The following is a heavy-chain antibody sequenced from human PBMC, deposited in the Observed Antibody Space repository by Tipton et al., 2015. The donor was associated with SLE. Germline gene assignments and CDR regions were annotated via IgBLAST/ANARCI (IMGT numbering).Heavy chain of an antibody. CDR2: IYYSGST. Sequence: GLVKPSETLSLTCTVSSDSIRNYWSWIRQPPGKGLEWIGYIYYSGSTNCNPSLESRLTISVDTSKNQFSLKLNSVTAADTAVYYCARGSSSFEIWGQGTFVTVSS. CDR1: SDSIRNY. V-gene: IGHV4-59*01. J-gene: IGHJ3*02. D-gene: IGHD2-2*01. CDR3: ARGSSSFEI.